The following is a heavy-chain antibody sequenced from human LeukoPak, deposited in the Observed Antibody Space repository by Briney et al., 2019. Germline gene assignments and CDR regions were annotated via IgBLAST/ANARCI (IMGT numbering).Heavy chain of an antibody. Sequence: SQTLSFTCAVSGGSISSGGYSWSWIWQPPGKGLEWSGYIYHSGSTYYNPSLKSRVTISVDRSKNQFSLKLSSVTAADTAVYYCARNYGSGSYYFDYWGQGTLVTVSS. CDR3: ARNYGSGSYYFDY. CDR2: IYHSGST. CDR1: GGSISSGGYS. V-gene: IGHV4-30-2*01. D-gene: IGHD3-10*01. J-gene: IGHJ4*02.